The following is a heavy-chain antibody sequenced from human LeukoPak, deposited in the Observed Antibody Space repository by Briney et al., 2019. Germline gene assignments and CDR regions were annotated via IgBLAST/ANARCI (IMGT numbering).Heavy chain of an antibody. CDR1: GGSFSGYY. V-gene: IGHV4-34*01. J-gene: IGHJ4*02. CDR3: ARARIADY. CDR2: INHSGST. D-gene: IGHD6-13*01. Sequence: PSETLSLTCAVYGGSFSGYYWSWIRQPPGKWLEWIGEINHSGSTNYNPSLKSRVTISVDTSKNQFSLKLSSVTAADAAVYYCARARIADYWGQGTLVTVSS.